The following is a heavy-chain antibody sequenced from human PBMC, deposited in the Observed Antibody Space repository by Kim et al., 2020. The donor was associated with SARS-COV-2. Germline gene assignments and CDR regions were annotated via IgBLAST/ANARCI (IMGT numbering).Heavy chain of an antibody. CDR3: ARTTTMARYYYYYGMDV. CDR1: GGSVSSGSYY. CDR2: IYYSGST. V-gene: IGHV4-61*01. D-gene: IGHD3-10*01. J-gene: IGHJ6*02. Sequence: SETLSLTCTVSGGSVSSGSYYWSWIRQPPGKGLEWIGYIYYSGSTNYNPSLKSRVTISVDTSKNQFSLKLSSVTAADTAVYYCARTTTMARYYYYYGMDVWGQGTTVTVSS.